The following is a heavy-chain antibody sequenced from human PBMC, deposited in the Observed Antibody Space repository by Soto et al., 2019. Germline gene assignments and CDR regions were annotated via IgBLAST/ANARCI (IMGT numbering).Heavy chain of an antibody. J-gene: IGHJ4*02. CDR2: INPNSGGT. CDR3: ARVGGGGYYFSGTPFDY. Sequence: QVQLMQSGAEVKKPGASVKVSCKASGYTFTGYYMHWVRQAPGQGLEWMGWINPNSGGTNYAQKFQGRVTMTRDTSISTAYMELSRLRSDDTAVYYCARVGGGGYYFSGTPFDYWGQGTLVTVSS. V-gene: IGHV1-2*02. CDR1: GYTFTGYY. D-gene: IGHD3-22*01.